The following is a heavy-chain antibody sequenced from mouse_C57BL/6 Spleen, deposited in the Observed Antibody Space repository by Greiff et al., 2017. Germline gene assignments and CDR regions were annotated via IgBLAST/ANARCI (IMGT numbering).Heavy chain of an antibody. J-gene: IGHJ2*01. CDR1: GFTFSSYG. V-gene: IGHV5-6*02. D-gene: IGHD1-3*01. CDR3: ARQGVGYFDY. Sequence: DVKLVESGGDLVKPGGSLKLSCAASGFTFSSYGMSWVRQTPDKRLEWVATISSGGSYTYYPDSVKGRFTISRDNAKNTLYLQMSSLKSEDTAMYYCARQGVGYFDYWGQGTTLTVSS. CDR2: ISSGGSYT.